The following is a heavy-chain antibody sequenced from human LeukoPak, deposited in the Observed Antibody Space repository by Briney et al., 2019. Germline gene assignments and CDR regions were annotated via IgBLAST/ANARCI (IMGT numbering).Heavy chain of an antibody. CDR1: GFTFSSYS. CDR2: ISSSSSYI. Sequence: GGSLRLSCAASGFTFSSYSLNWVRQAPGKGLEWVSSISSSSSYIYYADSVKGRFTTSRDNAKNSLYLQMNSLRAEDTAVYYCARHYDSNSYGPGYWGQGTLVTVSS. D-gene: IGHD3-22*01. V-gene: IGHV3-21*01. J-gene: IGHJ4*02. CDR3: ARHYDSNSYGPGY.